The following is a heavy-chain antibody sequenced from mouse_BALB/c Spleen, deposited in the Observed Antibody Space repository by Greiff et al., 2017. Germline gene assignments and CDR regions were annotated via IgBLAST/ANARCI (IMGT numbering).Heavy chain of an antibody. V-gene: IGHV14-3*02. D-gene: IGHD2-14*01. CDR3: AAAYYRYADWYFDY. J-gene: IGHJ2*01. Sequence: VQLQQSGAELVKPGASVKLSCTASGFNIKDTYMHWVKQRPEQGLEWIGRIDPANGNTKYDPKFQGKATITADTSSNTAYLQLSSLTSEDTAVYYGAAAYYRYADWYFDYWGQGTTLTVSS. CDR1: GFNIKDTY. CDR2: IDPANGNT.